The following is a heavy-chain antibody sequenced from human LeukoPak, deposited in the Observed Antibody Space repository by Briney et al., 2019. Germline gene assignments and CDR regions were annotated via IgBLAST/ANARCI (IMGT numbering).Heavy chain of an antibody. CDR2: ISAYNGNT. V-gene: IGHV1-18*01. Sequence: ASVTVSCKASGYTFTSYGISWVRQAPGQGLEWMGWISAYNGNTNYAQKLQGRVAITTDTSTSTAYMELRSLRSDDTAVYYCARGGGIVVVPAATEFDYWGQGTLGTVSA. J-gene: IGHJ4*02. D-gene: IGHD2-2*01. CDR1: GYTFTSYG. CDR3: ARGGGIVVVPAATEFDY.